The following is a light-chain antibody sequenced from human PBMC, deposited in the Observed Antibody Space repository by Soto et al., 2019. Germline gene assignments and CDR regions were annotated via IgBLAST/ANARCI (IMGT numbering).Light chain of an antibody. CDR2: DVS. CDR1: SSDVGGYNY. Sequence: QSALTQPASVSGSPGQSITISCTGTSSDVGGYNYVSWYQQHPGKAPKLMIYDVSNRPSGVSNRFSGSKSGNTASLTISGLQAEDEADYYCSSYTSSSNYVFGTGTKVTGL. V-gene: IGLV2-14*01. CDR3: SSYTSSSNYV. J-gene: IGLJ1*01.